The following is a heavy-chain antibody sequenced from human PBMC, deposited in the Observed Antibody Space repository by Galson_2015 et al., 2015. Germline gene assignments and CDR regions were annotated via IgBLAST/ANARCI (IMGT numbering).Heavy chain of an antibody. CDR2: MNPNSGNT. J-gene: IGHJ6*02. Sequence: SVKVSCKASGYTFTSYDINWVRQATGQGLEWMGWMNPNSGNTGYAQKFQGRVTMTRNTSISTAYMELSSLRSEDTAVYYCARAYSGYDMISYYYYGMDVWGQGTTVTVSS. D-gene: IGHD5-12*01. CDR1: GYTFTSYD. CDR3: ARAYSGYDMISYYYYGMDV. V-gene: IGHV1-8*01.